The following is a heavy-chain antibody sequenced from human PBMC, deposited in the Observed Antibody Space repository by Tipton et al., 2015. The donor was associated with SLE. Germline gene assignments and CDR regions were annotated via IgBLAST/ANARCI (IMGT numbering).Heavy chain of an antibody. Sequence: TLSLTCAVSGGSISSSNWWSWVRQPPGKGLEWIGEIYHSGSTNYNPSLKSRVTISVDKSKNQFSLKLSSVTAADTAVYYCARENSRYYGSGNNWFDPWGQGTLVTVSS. CDR3: ARENSRYYGSGNNWFDP. D-gene: IGHD3-10*01. J-gene: IGHJ5*02. CDR2: IYHSGST. CDR1: GGSISSSNW. V-gene: IGHV4-4*02.